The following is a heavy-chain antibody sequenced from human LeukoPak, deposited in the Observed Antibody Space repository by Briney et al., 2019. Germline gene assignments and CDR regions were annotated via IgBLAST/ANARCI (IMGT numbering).Heavy chain of an antibody. CDR2: ISAYNGNT. D-gene: IGHD2-2*01. V-gene: IGHV1-18*01. J-gene: IGHJ4*02. CDR3: ARVIRGIVVVPAAMFDY. CDR1: GYTFTSYG. Sequence: ASVKVSCKASGYTFTSYGISWGRHAPGQGLEWMGWISAYNGNTNYAQKLQGRVTMTTDTSTSTAYMELRSLRSDDTAVYYCARVIRGIVVVPAAMFDYWGQGTLVTVSS.